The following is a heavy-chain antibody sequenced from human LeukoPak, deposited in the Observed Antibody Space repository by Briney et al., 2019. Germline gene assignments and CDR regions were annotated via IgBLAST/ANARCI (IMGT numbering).Heavy chain of an antibody. D-gene: IGHD4-17*01. V-gene: IGHV4-34*01. CDR3: ARSYGDTDY. CDR1: GGSFSGYY. Sequence: SETLSLTCAVYGGSFSGYYWSWIRHPPGKGLEWIGEINHSGSTNYNPSLKSRVTISVDTSKDQFSLKLSSVTAADTAVYYCARSYGDTDYWGQGTLVTVSS. J-gene: IGHJ4*02. CDR2: INHSGST.